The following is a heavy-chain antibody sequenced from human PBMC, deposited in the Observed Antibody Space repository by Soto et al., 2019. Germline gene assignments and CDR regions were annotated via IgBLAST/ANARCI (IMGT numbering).Heavy chain of an antibody. CDR3: THTSGHSSTGADN. Sequence: PKLVNPTQTLTLTYTFSGPSLSTNGVAVGSIRQPLGKALEWLALIFLDDDARYSPSLKSRLTITKDTSKNQVVLIMTNMDPVDTGTYYCTHTSGHSSTGADNWGQGTQVT. D-gene: IGHD6-19*01. CDR1: GPSLSTNGVA. CDR2: IFLDDDA. J-gene: IGHJ4*02. V-gene: IGHV2-5*02.